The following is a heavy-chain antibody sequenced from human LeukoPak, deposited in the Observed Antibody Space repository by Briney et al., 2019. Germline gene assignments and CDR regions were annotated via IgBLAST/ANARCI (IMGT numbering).Heavy chain of an antibody. Sequence: ASVKVSCKASGGTFSSYAISWVRQAPGQGLEWMGWISAYNGNTNYAQKLQGRVTMTTDTSTSTAYMELRSLRSDDTAVYYRARAEDYGDYSGWFDPWGQGTLVTVSS. CDR1: GGTFSSYA. CDR2: ISAYNGNT. D-gene: IGHD4-17*01. V-gene: IGHV1-18*01. CDR3: ARAEDYGDYSGWFDP. J-gene: IGHJ5*02.